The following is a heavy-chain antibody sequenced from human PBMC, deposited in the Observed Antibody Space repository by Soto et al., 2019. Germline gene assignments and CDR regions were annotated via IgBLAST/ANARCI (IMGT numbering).Heavy chain of an antibody. J-gene: IGHJ4*02. D-gene: IGHD3-10*01. Sequence: EVQLVQSGAEVKKPGESLRISCKGSGYSFTSYWISWVRQMPGKGLEWMGRIDPSDSYTNYSPSFQGHVTISADKSISTAYLQWSSLKASDTAMYYCARHATSHYGSGSYTFGPLDYWGQGTLVTVSS. CDR2: IDPSDSYT. CDR3: ARHATSHYGSGSYTFGPLDY. V-gene: IGHV5-10-1*03. CDR1: GYSFTSYW.